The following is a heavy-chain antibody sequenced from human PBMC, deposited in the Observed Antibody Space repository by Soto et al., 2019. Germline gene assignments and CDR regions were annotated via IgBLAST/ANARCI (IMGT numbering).Heavy chain of an antibody. J-gene: IGHJ5*02. V-gene: IGHV3-23*01. D-gene: IGHD2-2*01. CDR3: AKDHRGGPPAFSEIVAVPAAILGWFDP. CDR2: ISGSGGST. CDR1: GFTFSSYA. Sequence: AGGSLRLSCAASGFTFSSYAMSWVRQAPGKGLEWVSAISGSGGSTYYADSVKGRFTISRDNSKNTLYLQMNSLRAEDTAVYYCAKDHRGGPPAFSEIVAVPAAILGWFDPWGQGTLVTVSS.